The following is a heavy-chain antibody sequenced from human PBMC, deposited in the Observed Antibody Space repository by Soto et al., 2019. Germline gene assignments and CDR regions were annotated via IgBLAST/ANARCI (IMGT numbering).Heavy chain of an antibody. CDR2: ISGTGRST. J-gene: IGHJ4*02. V-gene: IGHV3-23*01. D-gene: IGHD2-15*01. Sequence: EVQLLESGGGLVQPGGSLRLSCAASGFTFNNFALSWVRQAPGKGLQWISAISGTGRSTYYADSVKGRFTISRDNSKNTLYLQMNSLRAGDTAVYYCAKSSGGICYVFDSWGQGTLVPVSS. CDR3: AKSSGGICYVFDS. CDR1: GFTFNNFA.